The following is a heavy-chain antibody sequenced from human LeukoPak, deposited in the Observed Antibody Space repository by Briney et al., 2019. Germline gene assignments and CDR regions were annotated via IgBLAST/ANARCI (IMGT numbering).Heavy chain of an antibody. CDR1: GGSISSYY. CDR3: ARMGGSSSYYYYMDV. Sequence: PSETLSLTXTVSGGSISSYYWSWIRQPPGKGVEWIGYIYYSGSTNYNPSLKSRVTISVDTSKNQFSLKLSSVTAADTAVYYCARMGGSSSYYYYMDVWGKGTTVTVSS. CDR2: IYYSGST. V-gene: IGHV4-59*01. J-gene: IGHJ6*03. D-gene: IGHD6-6*01.